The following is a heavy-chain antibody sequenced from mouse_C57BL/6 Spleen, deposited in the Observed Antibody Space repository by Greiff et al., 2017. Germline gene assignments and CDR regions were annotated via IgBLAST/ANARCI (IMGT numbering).Heavy chain of an antibody. D-gene: IGHD2-12*01. CDR1: GFSLTSYG. J-gene: IGHJ2*01. Sequence: QVQLQQSGPGLVQPSQSLSITCPVSGFSLTSYGVHWVRQSPGKGLEWLGVIWSGGSTDYNAAFISRLSISKDNSKSQVFFKMNSLQADDTAIYYCARGGSMGLYSYYFDDWGQGTTLTVSS. CDR3: ARGGSMGLYSYYFDD. V-gene: IGHV2-2*01. CDR2: IWSGGST.